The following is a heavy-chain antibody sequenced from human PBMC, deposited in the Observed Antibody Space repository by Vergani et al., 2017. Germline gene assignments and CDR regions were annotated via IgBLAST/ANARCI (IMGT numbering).Heavy chain of an antibody. Sequence: QLQLQESGPRPVKPSETLSLTCSLSGMSISNNNYYWGWIRQPPGKGLEWIGSIYDSRNNNYSPSLKSRVSISVDTSKNQFSLNLTSVTAADPAVYYCARHLRQLARNDVFDIWGHGTLVTVSS. J-gene: IGHJ3*02. CDR2: IYDSRNN. CDR1: GMSISNNNYY. D-gene: IGHD6-6*01. V-gene: IGHV4-39*01. CDR3: ARHLRQLARNDVFDI.